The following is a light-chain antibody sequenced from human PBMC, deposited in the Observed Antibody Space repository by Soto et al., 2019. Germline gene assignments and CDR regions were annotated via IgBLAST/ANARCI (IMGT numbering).Light chain of an antibody. CDR3: QQYNSWPLT. CDR2: SSS. J-gene: IGKJ4*01. Sequence: EIVMTQYPATVSVSPGERATLSCRASQTVSNNLAWYQQKPGQAPRLLFYSSSTRATGVPARFSGSRSGTDFTLTISSLQSEHFAVYYCQQYNSWPLTFGGGTKVETK. CDR1: QTVSNN. V-gene: IGKV3-15*01.